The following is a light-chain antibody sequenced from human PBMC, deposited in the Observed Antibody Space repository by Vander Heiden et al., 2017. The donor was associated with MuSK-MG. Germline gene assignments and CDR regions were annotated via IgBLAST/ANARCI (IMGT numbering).Light chain of an antibody. Sequence: DIQMTQSPSPLSASVGARVTITCRASQNINGWLAWYQQKPGKPPKLLIHEASSLQSGVPSRFSGSESRTEFTLTISSLQPDDVATYYCQQYNSEPWTFGQGTKVDIK. CDR1: QNINGW. CDR3: QQYNSEPWT. CDR2: EAS. J-gene: IGKJ1*01. V-gene: IGKV1-5*01.